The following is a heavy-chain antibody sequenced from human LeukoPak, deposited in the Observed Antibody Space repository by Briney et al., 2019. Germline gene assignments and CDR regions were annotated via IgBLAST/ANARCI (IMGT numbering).Heavy chain of an antibody. D-gene: IGHD2-21*02. Sequence: AGTLRLSCAASGCTFSSDSINWVRHAPGKGLEWVSYISSSSSTIYYADSVKGGLTISRDSAKNSLYLQMNRLRDEDRDVYYCARDIAVTAAGVDYWGQGSLVSVSS. CDR3: ARDIAVTAAGVDY. J-gene: IGHJ4*02. CDR1: GCTFSSDS. V-gene: IGHV3-48*02. CDR2: ISSSSSTI.